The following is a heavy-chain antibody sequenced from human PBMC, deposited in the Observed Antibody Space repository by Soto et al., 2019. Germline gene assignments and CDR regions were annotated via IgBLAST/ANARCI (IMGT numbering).Heavy chain of an antibody. CDR3: AKHRDAWEHLVPFDP. Sequence: EVQLLESGGGLVQPGGSLRLSCAASGFTFSSYAMSWVRQAPGKGLEWVSAISGSGGGTYYADSVKGRFTISRDNSKNTQYLQMNSLSAEDTAVYYCAKHRDAWEHLVPFDPWGQGTMVTVSS. D-gene: IGHD6-6*01. J-gene: IGHJ5*02. CDR1: GFTFSSYA. V-gene: IGHV3-23*01. CDR2: ISGSGGGT.